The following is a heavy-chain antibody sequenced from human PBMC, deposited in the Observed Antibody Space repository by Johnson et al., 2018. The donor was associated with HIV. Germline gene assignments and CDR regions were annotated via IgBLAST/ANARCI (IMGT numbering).Heavy chain of an antibody. J-gene: IGHJ3*01. Sequence: VQLVESGGGLVKPGGSLRLSCAASGFSFSDYYMSWIRQAPGKGLEWVGSIKSKTAGGTKDKAAPVKGRFTISRDDSKNTMYLQMNSLKTEDTAVYYCTRLYYYDSTGWSTGEDAFDFWGQGTMVTVSS. CDR2: IKSKTAGGTK. CDR3: TRLYYYDSTGWSTGEDAFDF. V-gene: IGHV3-15*01. D-gene: IGHD3-22*01. CDR1: GFSFSDYY.